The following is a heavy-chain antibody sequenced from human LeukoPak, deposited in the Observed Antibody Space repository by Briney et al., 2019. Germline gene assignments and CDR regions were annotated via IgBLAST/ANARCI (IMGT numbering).Heavy chain of an antibody. Sequence: GGSLRLSCAASGFTISNYAMSWVRQAPGKGLEWVSGISDSGGNTYYADSVKGRFTISRDNSKNTLYLQMNSLRAEDTSVYYCAKDRHYQSNVLDYWGQGTLVTVSS. J-gene: IGHJ4*02. D-gene: IGHD3-22*01. V-gene: IGHV3-23*01. CDR2: ISDSGGNT. CDR1: GFTISNYA. CDR3: AKDRHYQSNVLDY.